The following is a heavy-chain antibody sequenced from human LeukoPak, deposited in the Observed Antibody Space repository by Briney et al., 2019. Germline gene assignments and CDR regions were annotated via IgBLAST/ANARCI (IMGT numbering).Heavy chain of an antibody. CDR2: ISSGGETI. CDR1: GFTFSGYE. V-gene: IGHV3-48*03. J-gene: IGHJ4*02. D-gene: IGHD3-10*01. CDR3: AREQTFGEFDS. Sequence: GGSLRLSCAASGFTFSGYEMNWVRQAPGKGLEWLSYISSGGETIYCTDSVRGRFTTSRDNAKNSLFLQMNSLRAEDTAVYYCAREQTFGEFDSWGQGTLVTVSS.